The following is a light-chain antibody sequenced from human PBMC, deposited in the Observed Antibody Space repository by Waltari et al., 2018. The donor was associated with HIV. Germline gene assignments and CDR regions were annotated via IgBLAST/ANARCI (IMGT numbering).Light chain of an antibody. CDR3: QQRKNWPLT. CDR2: DTS. CDR1: QTISGF. V-gene: IGKV3-11*01. J-gene: IGKJ4*01. Sequence: EIVLTQSPATLSLSPGERATPSCRASQTISGFLVWYQQKPGQAPRLVMYDTSTRATGIPARFSGSGSGTDFTLTISSLEPEDFAVYYCQQRKNWPLTFGGGTKLEIK.